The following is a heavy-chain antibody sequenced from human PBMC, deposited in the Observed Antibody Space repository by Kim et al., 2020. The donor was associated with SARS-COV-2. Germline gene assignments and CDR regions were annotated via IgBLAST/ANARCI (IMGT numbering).Heavy chain of an antibody. CDR3: ARADYGLVVN. D-gene: IGHD2-21*01. V-gene: IGHV1-2*02. CDR2: GT. J-gene: IGHJ4*02. Sequence: GTNYAQKFQGRVTMTRDTSISTAYMELSRLRSDDTAVYYCARADYGLVVNWGQGTLVTVSS.